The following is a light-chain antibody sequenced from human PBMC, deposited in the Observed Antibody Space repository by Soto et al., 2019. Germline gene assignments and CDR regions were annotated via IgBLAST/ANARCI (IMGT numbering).Light chain of an antibody. CDR3: QQYYNWPPYT. V-gene: IGKV3-11*01. CDR1: QSISSY. CDR2: DAS. Sequence: EVVLTQSPDTLSLPPGERATLSCRASQSISSYLAWYQQKPGQAPRLLIYDASSRATGIPARFSGSGSGTDFTLTISSLEPEDFAVYYCQQYYNWPPYTFGQGTKLDFK. J-gene: IGKJ2*01.